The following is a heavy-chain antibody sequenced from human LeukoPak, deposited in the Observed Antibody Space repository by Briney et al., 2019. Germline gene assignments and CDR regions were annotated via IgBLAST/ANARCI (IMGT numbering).Heavy chain of an antibody. CDR1: GYTFTGYY. D-gene: IGHD6-19*01. CDR2: MNPNTGAT. V-gene: IGHV1-2*02. CDR3: ARDRVGSGWPRPFYFEF. Sequence: GASVKVSCKPPGYTFTGYYLHWVRQAPGQAFEWMGWMNPNTGATMYSQKFQGRVTMSRDTSISTAYMDLNSLRSDDSAVYYCARDRVGSGWPRPFYFEFWGQGSLVTVSS. J-gene: IGHJ4*02.